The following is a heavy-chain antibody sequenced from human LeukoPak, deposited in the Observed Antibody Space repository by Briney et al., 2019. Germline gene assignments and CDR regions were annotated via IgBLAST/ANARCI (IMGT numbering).Heavy chain of an antibody. CDR1: GGSISTYY. J-gene: IGHJ3*02. CDR2: IYYSGST. CDR3: ARDGSYGAFDI. V-gene: IGHV4-59*01. Sequence: KASETLSLTCTVSGGSISTYYWSWIRQPPGKGLEWIGYIYYSGSTNYNPSLKTRVTISVDTSKNQFSLKLSSVTAADTAVYYCARDGSYGAFDIWGQGTMVTVSS. D-gene: IGHD1-26*01.